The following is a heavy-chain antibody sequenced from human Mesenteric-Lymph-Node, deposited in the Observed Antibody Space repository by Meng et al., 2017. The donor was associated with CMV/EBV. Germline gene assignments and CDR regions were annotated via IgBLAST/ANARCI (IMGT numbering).Heavy chain of an antibody. D-gene: IGHD2-2*01. Sequence: GESLKISCAASVINVDDHGMSWVRQAPGKGLEWVAGMNWKGTSISYADSVKGRFTISRDIAKNTVYLQINSLRAEDTAVYYCARSNGGPAASYYYYYGLDVWGQGTTVTVSS. J-gene: IGHJ6*02. CDR1: VINVDDHG. V-gene: IGHV3-20*04. CDR2: MNWKGTSI. CDR3: ARSNGGPAASYYYYYGLDV.